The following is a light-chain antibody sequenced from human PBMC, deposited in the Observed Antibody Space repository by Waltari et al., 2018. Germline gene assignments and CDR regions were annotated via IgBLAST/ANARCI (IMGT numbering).Light chain of an antibody. V-gene: IGKV3-20*01. CDR3: QQYDISPLT. CDR1: QTVRTTN. Sequence: EIVLTQSPGTLSLSPGERATLSCRASQTVRTTNLAWYQRKPGQAPTLLIYGASSRATGIPDRFSGSGSGTDFSLTISSLEPEDFAVYYCQQYDISPLTFGGGTKVEIK. CDR2: GAS. J-gene: IGKJ4*01.